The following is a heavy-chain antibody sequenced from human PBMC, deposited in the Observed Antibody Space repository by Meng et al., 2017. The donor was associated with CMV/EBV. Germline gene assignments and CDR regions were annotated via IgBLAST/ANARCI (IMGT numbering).Heavy chain of an antibody. CDR2: IWYDGSNK. CDR3: AKVYYGDYGLVDY. D-gene: IGHD4-17*01. J-gene: IGHJ4*02. CDR1: GFTFSSYG. Sequence: GESLKISCAASGFTFSSYGMHWVRQAPGKGLEWVAVIWYDGSNKYYADSVKGRFTISRDNSKNTLYLQMNSLRAEDTAVYYCAKVYYGDYGLVDYWGQGTLVTVSS. V-gene: IGHV3-33*06.